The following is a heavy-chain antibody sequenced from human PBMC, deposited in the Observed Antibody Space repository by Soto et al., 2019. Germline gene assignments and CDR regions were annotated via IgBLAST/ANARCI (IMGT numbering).Heavy chain of an antibody. CDR1: GYSISSGGFS. CDR3: ARGRLVPAVNFDY. J-gene: IGHJ4*02. V-gene: IGHV4-30-2*01. Sequence: PSETLSLTCAVSGYSISSGGFSWSWIRQPPGKGLEWIGYIYHSGTSFYNPSLKSRVTISVDGSKNQFSLKVNSVTAADTAVYYCARGRLVPAVNFDYWGLGTLVTVSS. D-gene: IGHD2-2*01. CDR2: IYHSGTS.